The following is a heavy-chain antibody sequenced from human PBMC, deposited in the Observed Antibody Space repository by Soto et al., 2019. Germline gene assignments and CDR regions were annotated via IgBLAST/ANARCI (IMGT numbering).Heavy chain of an antibody. J-gene: IGHJ6*02. CDR1: GGSISSGGYY. CDR2: IYYSGST. CDR3: ARVSGVYDSSGYFQEYYYYGMDV. D-gene: IGHD3-22*01. V-gene: IGHV4-31*03. Sequence: SETLSLTCTVSGGSISSGGYYWSWIRQHPGKGLEWIGYIYYSGSTYYNPSLKSRVTISVDTSKNQFSLKLSSVTAADTAVYYCARVSGVYDSSGYFQEYYYYGMDVWGQGTTVTVSS.